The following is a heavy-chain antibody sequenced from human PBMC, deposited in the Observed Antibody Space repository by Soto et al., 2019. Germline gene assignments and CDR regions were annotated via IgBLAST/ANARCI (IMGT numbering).Heavy chain of an antibody. CDR2: IIPIFGTA. V-gene: IGHV1-69*13. J-gene: IGHJ3*02. CDR1: GGTFSSYA. Sequence: ASVKVSCKASGGTFSSYAISWVRQAPGQGLEWMRGIIPIFGTANYAQKFQGRVTITADESTSTAYMELSSLRSEDTAVYYCARDLGRDGYTYTRDDAFDIWGQGTMVTVAS. CDR3: ARDLGRDGYTYTRDDAFDI. D-gene: IGHD3-16*01.